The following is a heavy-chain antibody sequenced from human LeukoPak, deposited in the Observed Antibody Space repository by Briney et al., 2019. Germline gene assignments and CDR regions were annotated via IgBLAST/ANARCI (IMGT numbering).Heavy chain of an antibody. CDR3: AKDYCGGDCYIYYYYMDV. Sequence: NPGGSLRLSCAASGFTFSSYGMHWVRQAPGKGLEWVAFIRYDGSNKYYADSVKGRFTISRDNSKNTLYLQMNSLRAEDTAVYYCAKDYCGGDCYIYYYYMDVWGKGTTVTISS. J-gene: IGHJ6*03. V-gene: IGHV3-30*02. CDR2: IRYDGSNK. CDR1: GFTFSSYG. D-gene: IGHD2-21*02.